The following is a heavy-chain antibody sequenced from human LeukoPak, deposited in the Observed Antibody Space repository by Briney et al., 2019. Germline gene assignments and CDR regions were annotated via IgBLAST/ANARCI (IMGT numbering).Heavy chain of an antibody. J-gene: IGHJ3*02. CDR1: GGSISSGDYY. CDR2: IYYSGST. CDR3: ARDSGRGVGYCSGGSCYVVDI. Sequence: SETLSLTRTVSGGSISSGDYYWSWIRQPPGKGLEWIGYIYYSGSTYYNPSLKSRVTISVDTSKNQFSLKLSSVTAADTAVYYCARDSGRGVGYCSGGSCYVVDIWGQGTMVTVSS. V-gene: IGHV4-30-4*01. D-gene: IGHD2-15*01.